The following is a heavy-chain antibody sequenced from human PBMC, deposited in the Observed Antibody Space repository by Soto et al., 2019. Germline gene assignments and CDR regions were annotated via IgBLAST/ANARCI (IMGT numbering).Heavy chain of an antibody. CDR3: ARDVSGSTGWYSYFNY. V-gene: IGHV1-18*01. Sequence: ASVKVSCKASGYTFTTYGLSWVRQAPGQGLEWMGWISAYNGNTNYAQNFLGRVTMTTDTSTNTAYMELRSLRSDDTALYYCARDVSGSTGWYSYFNYWGQGTRVTVSS. CDR1: GYTFTTYG. D-gene: IGHD6-19*01. CDR2: ISAYNGNT. J-gene: IGHJ4*02.